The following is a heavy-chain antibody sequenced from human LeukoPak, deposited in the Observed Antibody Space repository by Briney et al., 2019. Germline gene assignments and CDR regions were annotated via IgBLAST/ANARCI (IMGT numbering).Heavy chain of an antibody. D-gene: IGHD3-16*01. CDR1: GFTVSNNH. CDR2: IFSSGST. Sequence: PGGSLRLSCAASGFTVSNNHMIWVRQAPGKGLEWVSVIFSSGSTYFADSVKGRFTISRDSSKNTLYLQVSSLRAEDTAVYYCATEPRRLGDLLTIWGQETMVTVSS. V-gene: IGHV3-66*01. CDR3: ATEPRRLGDLLTI. J-gene: IGHJ3*02.